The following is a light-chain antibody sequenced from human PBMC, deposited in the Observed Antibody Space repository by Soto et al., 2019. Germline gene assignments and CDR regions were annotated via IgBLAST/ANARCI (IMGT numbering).Light chain of an antibody. CDR2: ATS. CDR3: QQTYRTPLT. J-gene: IGKJ4*01. Sequence: DIQMTQFPLSLSASVGDRVTITCRASQTIRSHLNWYQQKPGEAPEIVIYATSTLQSGVPSRFNGSVSGTDFTLSISSLQPEDFATYYCQQTYRTPLTFGGGTKVDIK. CDR1: QTIRSH. V-gene: IGKV1-39*01.